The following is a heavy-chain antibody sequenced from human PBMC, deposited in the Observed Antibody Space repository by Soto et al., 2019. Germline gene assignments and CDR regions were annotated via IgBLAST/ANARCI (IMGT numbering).Heavy chain of an antibody. D-gene: IGHD2-15*01. CDR2: MFYSGLT. CDR3: APLSVSLSGPYGTHV. J-gene: IGHJ6*02. CDR1: GYSVTSSDYY. Sequence: SETLSLTCSVSGYSVTSSDYYWAWIRQPPGKGLEWIGSMFYSGLTYYNPSLKGRVTLSVDTSKNQFSVRLNSVTAADTAVYYCAPLSVSLSGPYGTHVWGQGTTVTVSS. V-gene: IGHV4-39*01.